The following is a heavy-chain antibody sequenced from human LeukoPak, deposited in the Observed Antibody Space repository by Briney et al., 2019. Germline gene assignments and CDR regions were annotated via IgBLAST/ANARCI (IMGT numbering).Heavy chain of an antibody. V-gene: IGHV1-2*02. CDR1: GYTFTGYY. D-gene: IGHD5-12*01. Sequence: ASVKVSCKASGYTFTGYYMHWVRQAPGQGLEWMGWINPNSGGTNYAQKFQGRVTMTRDTSISTAYMELSRLRSDDTAVYYCARLHSGSTEVDYWGQGTLVTVSS. J-gene: IGHJ4*02. CDR3: ARLHSGSTEVDY. CDR2: INPNSGGT.